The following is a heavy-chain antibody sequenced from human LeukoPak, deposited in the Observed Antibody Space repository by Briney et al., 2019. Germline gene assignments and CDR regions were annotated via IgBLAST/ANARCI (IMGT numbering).Heavy chain of an antibody. V-gene: IGHV1-18*01. D-gene: IGHD3-22*01. CDR1: GYTFTSYG. Sequence: ASVKVSCKASGYTFTSYGISWVRQAPGQGLEWRGWISAYNGNTNYAQKLQGRVTMTTDTSTSTAYMELRSLRSDDTAVYYCARDPVRISPYDSSGYYPNWGQGTLVTVSS. CDR2: ISAYNGNT. J-gene: IGHJ4*02. CDR3: ARDPVRISPYDSSGYYPN.